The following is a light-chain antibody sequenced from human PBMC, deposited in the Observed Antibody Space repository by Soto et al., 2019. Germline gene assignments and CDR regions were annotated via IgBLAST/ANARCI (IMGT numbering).Light chain of an antibody. CDR2: PAS. CDR3: QKYNSAPHT. J-gene: IGKJ2*01. CDR1: QGIANY. Sequence: DIQMTQSPSSLSASVGDRVTITCRASQGIANYLPWYQQKPGKVPKLLIYPASTLQSGVPSRFSGSGSGTDFTLTISSLQPEDVATYYCQKYNSAPHTFGQGTKLEIK. V-gene: IGKV1-27*01.